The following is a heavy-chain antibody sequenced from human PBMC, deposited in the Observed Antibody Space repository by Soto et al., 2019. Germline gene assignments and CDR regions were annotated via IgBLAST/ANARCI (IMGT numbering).Heavy chain of an antibody. V-gene: IGHV4-34*01. CDR3: ASYHYYDFWIGSRHFMDS. D-gene: IGHD3-3*01. CDR2: INHSGST. Sequence: SETLSLTCAVYGGSLSGYFWSWVRQPPGKGLEWIGEINHSGSTNYNPSLKSRVTISADTSKHQFSLRLSSVTAADSAIYYCASYHYYDFWIGSRHFMDSWSKGTSDIVSA. CDR1: GGSLSGYF. J-gene: IGHJ6*04.